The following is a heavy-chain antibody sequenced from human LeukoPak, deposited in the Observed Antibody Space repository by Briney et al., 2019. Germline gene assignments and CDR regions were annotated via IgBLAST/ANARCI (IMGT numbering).Heavy chain of an antibody. J-gene: IGHJ6*02. CDR3: AREDIDV. Sequence: PGGSLRLSCAASGFTFSSYAMTWVRQAPGKGLEWVSGISGSGGATYSADSVKGRFTISRDNAKNSLFLQMNTLRADDTALYYCAREDIDVWGQGTTVTVSS. CDR1: GFTFSSYA. CDR2: ISGSGGAT. V-gene: IGHV3-23*01.